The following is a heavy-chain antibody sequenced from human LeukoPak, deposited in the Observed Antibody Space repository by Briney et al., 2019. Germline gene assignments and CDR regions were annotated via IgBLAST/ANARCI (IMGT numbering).Heavy chain of an antibody. D-gene: IGHD6-19*01. V-gene: IGHV3-7*03. Sequence: GGSLRLSCAASGFTFSSYWMSWVRQAPGKGLEWVANIKQDGSEKYYVDSVKGRFAISRDNAKNSLYLQMNSLRAEDTAVYYCARDLRSSGRGWFDPWGQGTLVTVSS. CDR2: IKQDGSEK. J-gene: IGHJ5*02. CDR1: GFTFSSYW. CDR3: ARDLRSSGRGWFDP.